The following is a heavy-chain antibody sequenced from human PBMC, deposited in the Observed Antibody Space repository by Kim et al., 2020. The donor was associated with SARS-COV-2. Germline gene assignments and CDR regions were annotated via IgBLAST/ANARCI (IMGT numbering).Heavy chain of an antibody. CDR3: ASSGLRGIAARGVFDY. Sequence: SETLSLTCTVSGGSISSYYWSWIRQPAGKGLEWIGRIYTSGSTNYNPSLKSRVTMSVDTSKNQFSLKLSSVTAADTAVYYCASSGLRGIAARGVFDYWGQGTLVTVSS. CDR2: IYTSGST. J-gene: IGHJ4*02. D-gene: IGHD6-6*01. CDR1: GGSISSYY. V-gene: IGHV4-4*07.